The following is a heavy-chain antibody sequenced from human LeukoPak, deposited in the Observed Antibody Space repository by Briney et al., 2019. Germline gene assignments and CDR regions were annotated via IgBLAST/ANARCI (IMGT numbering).Heavy chain of an antibody. CDR1: GFTFSSYW. Sequence: GGSLRPSCAASGFTFSSYWMHWVRQAPGKGLVWVSRINSDGSSTSYADSVKGRFTISRDNAKNTLYLQMNSLRAEDTAVYYCATYYYDSSGYFSAFDIWGQGTMVTVSS. CDR3: ATYYYDSSGYFSAFDI. V-gene: IGHV3-74*01. CDR2: INSDGSST. D-gene: IGHD3-22*01. J-gene: IGHJ3*02.